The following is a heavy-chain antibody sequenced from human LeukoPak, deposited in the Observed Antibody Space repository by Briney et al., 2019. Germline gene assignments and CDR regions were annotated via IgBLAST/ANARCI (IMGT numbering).Heavy chain of an antibody. D-gene: IGHD3-22*01. CDR1: GFTFSSYA. Sequence: PGGSLRLSCAASGFTFSSYAMSWVRQAPGKGLEWVSAISGSGGSTYYADSVKGRFTISRDNSKNTLYLQMNSLRAEDTAVYYCARVRGPIYDSSGYWDAFDIWGQGTMVTVSS. CDR3: ARVRGPIYDSSGYWDAFDI. J-gene: IGHJ3*02. V-gene: IGHV3-23*01. CDR2: ISGSGGST.